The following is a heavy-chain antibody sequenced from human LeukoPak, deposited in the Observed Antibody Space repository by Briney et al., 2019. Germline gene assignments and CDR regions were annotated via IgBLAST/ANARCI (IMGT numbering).Heavy chain of an antibody. CDR3: ARGRVCTRYDFWSGYGYFDY. D-gene: IGHD3-3*01. CDR2: INHSGST. CDR1: GGSFSGYY. J-gene: IGHJ4*02. Sequence: SETLSLTCAVYGGSFSGYYWSWIRQPPGKGLEWIGEINHSGSTNYNPSLKSRVTISVDTSKNQFSLKLSSVTAADTAVYYCARGRVCTRYDFWSGYGYFDYWGQGTLVTVSS. V-gene: IGHV4-34*01.